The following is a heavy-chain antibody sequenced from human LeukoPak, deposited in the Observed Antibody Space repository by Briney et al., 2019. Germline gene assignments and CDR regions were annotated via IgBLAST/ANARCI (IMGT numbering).Heavy chain of an antibody. CDR1: GYTFTSYA. V-gene: IGHV1-3*01. Sequence: ASVKVSCKASGYTFTSYAMHWVRQAPGQRLEWMGWINAGNGNTKYSQKFQGRVTITRDTSASTAYMELSSLRSEDTAVYYCARGRNRWLQFRWFDPWGQGTLVTVSS. J-gene: IGHJ5*02. CDR2: INAGNGNT. D-gene: IGHD5-24*01. CDR3: ARGRNRWLQFRWFDP.